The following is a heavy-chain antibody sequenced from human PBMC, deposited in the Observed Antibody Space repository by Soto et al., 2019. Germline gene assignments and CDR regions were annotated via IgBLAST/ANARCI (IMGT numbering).Heavy chain of an antibody. Sequence: ASAEVSCKASGYTFTSYYMHWVRQAPGQGLEWIGIINPSGGSTSYAQKFQGGVTMTRDTSTSTVYMELSSLRSEDTAVYYCARDVLVDCSSTSCSPGGYYYYGMDVWGQGTTVTVSS. CDR1: GYTFTSYY. J-gene: IGHJ6*02. CDR3: ARDVLVDCSSTSCSPGGYYYYGMDV. D-gene: IGHD2-2*01. CDR2: INPSGGST. V-gene: IGHV1-46*03.